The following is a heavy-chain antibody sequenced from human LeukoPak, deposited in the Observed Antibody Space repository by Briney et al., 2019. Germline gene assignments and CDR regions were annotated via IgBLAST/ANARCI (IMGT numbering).Heavy chain of an antibody. CDR2: INHSGST. CDR3: ATGPQTIAAAGGYYFDY. Sequence: PSETLSLTCAVYGGSFSGYYWSWIRQPPGKGLEWIGEINHSGSTNYNPSLKSRVTISVDTSKNQFSLKLSSVTAADTAAYYCATGPQTIAAAGGYYFDYWGQGTLVTVSS. V-gene: IGHV4-34*01. J-gene: IGHJ4*02. D-gene: IGHD6-13*01. CDR1: GGSFSGYY.